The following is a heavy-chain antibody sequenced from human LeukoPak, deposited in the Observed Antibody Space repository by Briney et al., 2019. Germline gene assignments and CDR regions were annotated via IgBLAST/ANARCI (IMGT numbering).Heavy chain of an antibody. J-gene: IGHJ5*02. V-gene: IGHV4-34*01. CDR3: ARLGVRGVTVGQRWFDP. Sequence: GSLRLSCAASGFTFSSYWMNWARQAPGKGLEWIGEINHSGSTNYNPSLKSRVTISVDTSKNQFSLKLSSVTAADTAVYYCARLGVRGVTVGQRWFDPWGQGTLVTVSS. CDR2: INHSGST. D-gene: IGHD3-10*01. CDR1: GFTFSSYW.